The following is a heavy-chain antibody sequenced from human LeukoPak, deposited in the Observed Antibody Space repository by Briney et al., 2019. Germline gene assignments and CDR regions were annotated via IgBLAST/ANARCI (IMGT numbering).Heavy chain of an antibody. J-gene: IGHJ4*02. CDR1: GFTFSSYA. Sequence: GGSLRLSCAASGFTFSSYAMHWVHQAPGKGLEWVAVISYDGSNKYYADSVKGRFTISRDNSKNTLYLQMNSLRAEDTAVYYCAGQLGYCSGGSCLDYWGQGTLVTVSS. V-gene: IGHV3-30*04. CDR2: ISYDGSNK. CDR3: AGQLGYCSGGSCLDY. D-gene: IGHD2-15*01.